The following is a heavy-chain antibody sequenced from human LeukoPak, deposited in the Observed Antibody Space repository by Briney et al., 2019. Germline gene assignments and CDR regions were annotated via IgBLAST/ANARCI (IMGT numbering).Heavy chain of an antibody. D-gene: IGHD2-15*01. J-gene: IGHJ4*02. CDR2: IWYNGSNK. Sequence: GRSLSLSCAATGFTFSSYGMHWVRQAPGKGLEWVAVIWYNGSNKYYADSVKGRFTISRDNSKNTLYLQMNSLRAEDTAVYYCARASSGDYFDYWGQGTLVTVSS. V-gene: IGHV3-33*08. CDR1: GFTFSSYG. CDR3: ARASSGDYFDY.